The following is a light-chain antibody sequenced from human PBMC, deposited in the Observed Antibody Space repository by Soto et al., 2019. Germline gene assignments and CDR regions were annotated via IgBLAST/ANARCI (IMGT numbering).Light chain of an antibody. CDR1: QSVSSIY. J-gene: IGKJ1*01. Sequence: EIVLTQSPGTLSLSPGERATLSCRASQSVSSIYLGWYQQKPGQAPRLLIYGASSRATGIPDRFSGSGSGTDCTITISRLEPEDFAVYYCQQDGESTGWTFGQGTKVEIK. CDR3: QQDGESTGWT. V-gene: IGKV3-20*01. CDR2: GAS.